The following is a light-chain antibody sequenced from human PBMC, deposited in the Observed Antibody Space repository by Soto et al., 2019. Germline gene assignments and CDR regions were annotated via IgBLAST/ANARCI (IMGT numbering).Light chain of an antibody. V-gene: IGLV2-11*01. J-gene: IGLJ3*02. CDR1: SSDVGGYNY. Sequence: QSALTQPRSVSGSPGQSVTISCTGTSSDVGGYNYVSWYQQHPGKAPKLMIYDVSKRPSGVPDRFSGSKSGNTASLTISGLQAEDEADYSCCSYAGSYPWVFGGGTKLTVL. CDR2: DVS. CDR3: CSYAGSYPWV.